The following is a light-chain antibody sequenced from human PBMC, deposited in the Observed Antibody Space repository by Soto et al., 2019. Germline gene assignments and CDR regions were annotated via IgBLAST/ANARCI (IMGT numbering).Light chain of an antibody. CDR1: QIISSW. Sequence: DIQMTESRSTLSASVGDRGTITCRARQIISSWLAWYQQKPGKGPKLLIYDASSLESGVPSRFSGSGSGTEFTLTISSLQPDDFATYYCQQYNSYLYTFGQGTKVDIK. J-gene: IGKJ2*01. V-gene: IGKV1-5*01. CDR3: QQYNSYLYT. CDR2: DAS.